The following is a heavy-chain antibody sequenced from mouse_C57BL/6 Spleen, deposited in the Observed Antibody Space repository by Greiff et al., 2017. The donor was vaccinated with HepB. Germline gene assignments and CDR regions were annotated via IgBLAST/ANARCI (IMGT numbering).Heavy chain of an antibody. Sequence: DVMLVESGEGLVKPGGSLKLSCAASGFTFSSYAMSWVRQTPEKRLEWVAYISSGGDYIYYADTVKGRFTISRDNARNTLYLQMSSLKSEDTAMYYCTRDYYGSSEYFDYWGQGTTLTVSS. CDR2: ISSGGDYI. D-gene: IGHD1-1*01. CDR1: GFTFSSYA. J-gene: IGHJ2*01. V-gene: IGHV5-9-1*02. CDR3: TRDYYGSSEYFDY.